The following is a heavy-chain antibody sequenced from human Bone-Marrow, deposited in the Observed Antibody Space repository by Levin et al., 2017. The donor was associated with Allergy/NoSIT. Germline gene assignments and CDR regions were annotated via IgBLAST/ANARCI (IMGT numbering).Heavy chain of an antibody. D-gene: IGHD5-12*01. CDR2: IRQDGADT. CDR3: ARWNFAMDV. Sequence: GESLKISCAASGFTFSTYVMTWVRQAPGRGLEWVAYIRQDGADTYSVDSVKGRFTVSRDNAKSSLYLQFSSLRAEDTAVYYCARWNFAMDVWGQGTTVTVSS. J-gene: IGHJ6*02. V-gene: IGHV3-7*01. CDR1: GFTFSTYV.